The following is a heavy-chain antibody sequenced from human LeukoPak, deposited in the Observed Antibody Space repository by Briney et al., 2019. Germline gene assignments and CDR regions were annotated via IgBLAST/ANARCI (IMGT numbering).Heavy chain of an antibody. V-gene: IGHV1-2*02. CDR1: GYXFSGYY. CDR3: ARRYCSGVSCYPDY. Sequence: ASVRVSCKASGYXFSGYYIHWVRQAPGQGLEWMGWVNPSGGVTKYAQKFQGRVTMTRDTSISTAYMELSRLTSDDTAVYFCARRYCSGVSCYPDYWGQGTLVTVSS. CDR2: VNPSGGVT. D-gene: IGHD2-15*01. J-gene: IGHJ4*02.